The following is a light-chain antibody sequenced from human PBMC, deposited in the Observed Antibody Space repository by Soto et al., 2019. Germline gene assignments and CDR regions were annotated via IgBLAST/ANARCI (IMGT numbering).Light chain of an antibody. CDR3: QQYNSYSRT. V-gene: IGKV1-5*03. J-gene: IGKJ1*01. CDR1: QSISSW. Sequence: DIQIAQSPSTVSSSVPERFTITCRASQSISSWLAWYQQKPGKAPKLLIYKASSLESGVPSRFSGSGSGTEFTLTISSLQPDDFATYYCQQYNSYSRTFGQGTKVDI. CDR2: KAS.